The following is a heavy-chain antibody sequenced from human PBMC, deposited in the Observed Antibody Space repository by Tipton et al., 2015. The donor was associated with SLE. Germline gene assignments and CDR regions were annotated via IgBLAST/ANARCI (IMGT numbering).Heavy chain of an antibody. CDR2: IVGTGGST. D-gene: IGHD5-12*01. J-gene: IGHJ5*02. Sequence: SLRLSCAASGFIFSNYAMSWVRQAPGKGLEWVSAIVGTGGSTYSADSVKGRFTISRDNSKNTMYLQMNSLRAEDTAVYYCAKDESEEVAADWFDPRGQGNLVTVSS. CDR3: AKDESEEVAADWFDP. V-gene: IGHV3-23*01. CDR1: GFIFSNYA.